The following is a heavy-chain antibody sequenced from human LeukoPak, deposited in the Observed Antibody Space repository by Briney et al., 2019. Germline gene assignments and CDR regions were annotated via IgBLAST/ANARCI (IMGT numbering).Heavy chain of an antibody. V-gene: IGHV1-69*04. CDR2: IIPILGIA. Sequence: SVKVSCKASGGTFSSYAISWVRQAPGQGLEWMGRIIPILGIANYAQKFQGRVTITADKSTSTAYMELSSLRSEDTAVYYCAREGGIMGKSDLWGQGTLVTVSS. CDR1: GGTFSSYA. D-gene: IGHD3-10*01. CDR3: AREGGIMGKSDL. J-gene: IGHJ5*02.